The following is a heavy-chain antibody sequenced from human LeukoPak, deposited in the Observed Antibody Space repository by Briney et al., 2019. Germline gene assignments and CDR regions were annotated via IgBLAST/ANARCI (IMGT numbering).Heavy chain of an antibody. J-gene: IGHJ4*02. CDR2: IVGNVVST. Sequence: GGSLRPSCAASGFTFSNYAMSWVRQAPGKGLEWVSAIVGNVVSTYYADSVQGRFTISRDNSKNTVYLQMNSLRAEDTALYYCTKWGNYVGSTGYYDPDYWGQGTLVTVSS. V-gene: IGHV3-23*01. CDR1: GFTFSNYA. CDR3: TKWGNYVGSTGYYDPDY. D-gene: IGHD3-9*01.